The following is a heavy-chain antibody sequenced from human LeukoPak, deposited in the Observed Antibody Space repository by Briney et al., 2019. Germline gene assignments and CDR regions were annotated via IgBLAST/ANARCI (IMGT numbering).Heavy chain of an antibody. D-gene: IGHD3-22*01. Sequence: GGSLRLSCAASGFMFSKYDMHWVRQVTGKGLEWVSGIDRDGVTYYSGSVRGRFTSSRENAKNSLDLQMNSLRAGDTAVYYCARGAYYYDSSGYPDYWGQGTLVTVSS. J-gene: IGHJ4*02. CDR2: IDRDGVT. CDR1: GFMFSKYD. CDR3: ARGAYYYDSSGYPDY. V-gene: IGHV3-13*01.